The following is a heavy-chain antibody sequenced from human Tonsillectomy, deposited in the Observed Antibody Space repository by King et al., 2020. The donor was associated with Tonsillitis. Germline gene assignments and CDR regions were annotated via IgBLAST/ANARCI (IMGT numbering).Heavy chain of an antibody. CDR3: ARGLYNWNDRGHYDY. D-gene: IGHD1-20*01. J-gene: IGHJ4*02. CDR2: ISGSGGST. V-gene: IGHV3-23*04. CDR1: GFTFSSYA. Sequence: VQLVESGGGLVQPGGSLRLSCAASGFTFSSYAMSWVRQAPGKGLEWVSGISGSGGSTYNADSVKGRFTISSDNSKNTLYLQMNSLRTEDTAVYYCARGLYNWNDRGHYDYWGQGTLVTVSS.